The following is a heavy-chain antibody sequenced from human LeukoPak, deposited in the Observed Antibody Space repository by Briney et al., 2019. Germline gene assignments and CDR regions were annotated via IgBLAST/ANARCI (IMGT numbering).Heavy chain of an antibody. CDR2: IRSKAYGGTT. V-gene: IGHV3-49*04. D-gene: IGHD3-10*01. Sequence: PGGSLRLSCTASGFTFGDYAMSWVRQAPGKGLEWVGFIRSKAYGGTTEYAASVKGRFTISRDDSKSIAYLQMNSLKIEDTAVYYCSRDRKEELWFGDYYYYMDVWGKGTTVTVSS. CDR3: SRDRKEELWFGDYYYYMDV. J-gene: IGHJ6*03. CDR1: GFTFGDYA.